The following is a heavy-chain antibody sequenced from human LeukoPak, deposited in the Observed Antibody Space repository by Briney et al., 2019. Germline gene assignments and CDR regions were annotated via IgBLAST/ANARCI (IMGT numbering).Heavy chain of an antibody. V-gene: IGHV3-30-3*01. CDR1: GFTFSSYA. D-gene: IGHD2-15*01. CDR3: ARGQDIVVLDP. CDR2: ISYDGSDK. Sequence: GGSLRLSCAASGFTFSSYAMHWVRQAPGKGLEWVAVISYDGSDKYYADSMKGRFTISRDNSKNTLYLQMNSLRAEDTAVYYCARGQDIVVLDPWGQGTLVTVSS. J-gene: IGHJ5*02.